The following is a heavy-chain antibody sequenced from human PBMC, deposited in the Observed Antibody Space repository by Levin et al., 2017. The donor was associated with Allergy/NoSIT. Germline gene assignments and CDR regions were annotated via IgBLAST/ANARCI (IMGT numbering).Heavy chain of an antibody. CDR3: ARDYYYYYYMDV. CDR2: IWYDGSNK. V-gene: IGHV3-33*01. Sequence: GGSLRLSCAASGFTFSSYGMHWVRQAPGKGLEWVAVIWYDGSNKYYADSVKGRFTISRDNSKNTLYLQMNSLRAEDTAVYYCARDYYYYYYMDVWGKGTTVTVSS. J-gene: IGHJ6*03. CDR1: GFTFSSYG.